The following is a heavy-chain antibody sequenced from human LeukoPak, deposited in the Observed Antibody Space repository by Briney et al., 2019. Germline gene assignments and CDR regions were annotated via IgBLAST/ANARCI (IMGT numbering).Heavy chain of an antibody. Sequence: ASVKVSCKASGYTFTSYDINWVRQATGQGLEWMGWMNPNSGNTGYAQKFQGRVTMTRNTPISTAYMELSSLRSEDTAVYYCARVDYGDYGPDYWGQGTLVTVSS. D-gene: IGHD4-17*01. CDR2: MNPNSGNT. V-gene: IGHV1-8*01. J-gene: IGHJ4*02. CDR3: ARVDYGDYGPDY. CDR1: GYTFTSYD.